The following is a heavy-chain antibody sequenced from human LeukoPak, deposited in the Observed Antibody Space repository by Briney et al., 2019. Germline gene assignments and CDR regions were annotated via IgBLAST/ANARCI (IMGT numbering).Heavy chain of an antibody. D-gene: IGHD3-22*01. J-gene: IGHJ4*02. V-gene: IGHV3-30-3*01. CDR1: GFTFSSYA. Sequence: PGGSLRLSCAASGFTFSSYAMHWVRQAPGKGLEWVAVISYDGSNKYYADSVKGRFTISRDNSKNTLYLQMNSLRAEDTAVYYCARDPIYDSSGYPHANYFDYWGQGTLVTVSS. CDR3: ARDPIYDSSGYPHANYFDY. CDR2: ISYDGSNK.